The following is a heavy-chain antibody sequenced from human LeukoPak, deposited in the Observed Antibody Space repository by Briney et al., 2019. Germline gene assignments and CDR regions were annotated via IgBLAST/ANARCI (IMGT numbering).Heavy chain of an antibody. CDR1: GGSISSGDYY. CDR3: AKDISGYLYFLY. D-gene: IGHD3-22*01. V-gene: IGHV4-30-4*02. J-gene: IGHJ4*02. CDR2: IYYSGST. Sequence: SETLSLTCTVSGGSISSGDYYWSWIRQPPGKGLEWIGYIYYSGSTYYNPSLKSRVTISVDTSKNQFSLKLSSVTAADTAVYYCAKDISGYLYFLYWGQGTLVTVSS.